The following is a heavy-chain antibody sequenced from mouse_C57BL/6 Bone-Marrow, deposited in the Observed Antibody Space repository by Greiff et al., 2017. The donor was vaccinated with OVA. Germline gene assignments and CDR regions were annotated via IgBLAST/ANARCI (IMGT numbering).Heavy chain of an antibody. CDR2: IDPSDSYT. CDR3: ARSSYYGYDGDY. Sequence: QVQLQQPGAELVKPGASVKLSCKASGYTFTSYWMQWVKQRPGQGLEWIGEIDPSDSYTNYNQKFKGKATLTVDTSSSTAYMQLSSLTSEDSAVYYCARSSYYGYDGDYWGQGTTLTVSS. D-gene: IGHD2-9*01. J-gene: IGHJ2*01. V-gene: IGHV1-50*01. CDR1: GYTFTSYW.